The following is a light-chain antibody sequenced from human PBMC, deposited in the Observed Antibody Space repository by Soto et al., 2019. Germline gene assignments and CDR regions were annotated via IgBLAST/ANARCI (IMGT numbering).Light chain of an antibody. CDR3: MQPLHTPVA. V-gene: IGKV2-28*01. CDR2: LGS. J-gene: IGKJ3*01. Sequence: DIVMTQSPLSLPVTPGEPASISCRSSQSLLHSNGYNYLDWYLQKPGQSPQLLIYLGSNRASGVPDSVSGSGSVTNFTLKISRVEARDVGIYYCMQPLHTPVAFGPGTKVDSK. CDR1: QSLLHSNGYNY.